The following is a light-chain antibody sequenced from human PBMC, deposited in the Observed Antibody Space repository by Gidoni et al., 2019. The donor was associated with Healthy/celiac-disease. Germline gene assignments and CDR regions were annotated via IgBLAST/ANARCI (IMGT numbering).Light chain of an antibody. CDR3: MQALQTPYS. CDR1: QSLLHSNGHND. Sequence: DIVMTQSPLSLPVTPGEPASISCRSSQSLLHSNGHNDLDWYLQRPGQSPQLLIYLGSNRASGVPDRFSGSGSGTDFTLEISRVEAEDVGVYYCMQALQTPYSFGQGTKLEIK. V-gene: IGKV2-28*01. CDR2: LGS. J-gene: IGKJ2*03.